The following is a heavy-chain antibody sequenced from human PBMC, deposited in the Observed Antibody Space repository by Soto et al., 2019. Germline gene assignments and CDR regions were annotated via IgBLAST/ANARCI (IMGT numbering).Heavy chain of an antibody. V-gene: IGHV3-30*18. CDR2: ISYEGSNK. D-gene: IGHD5-12*01. Sequence: LVESGGGLVQPGGSLRLSCAASGFTFSNIWMSWVRQAPGKGLEWAAFISYEGSNKYYADSVKGRFTVSRDNSKNTLYLQMNSLRAEDTAVYYCAKVGPAYSGYDYFDYWGQGTLVTVSS. CDR3: AKVGPAYSGYDYFDY. CDR1: GFTFSNIW. J-gene: IGHJ4*02.